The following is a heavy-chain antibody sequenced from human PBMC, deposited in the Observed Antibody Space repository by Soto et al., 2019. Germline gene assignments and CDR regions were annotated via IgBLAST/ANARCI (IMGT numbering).Heavy chain of an antibody. V-gene: IGHV3-23*01. Sequence: GSLRLSCVASGLTFGSRAMSWVRQAPWEGLQWVATITDNGGDAKYADSVRGRFVISRDNSKKTLYLQMTSLTAEDSAMYFCARGSAESYPGSRIFDFWGRGTLVTVSS. CDR2: ITDNGGDA. J-gene: IGHJ4*02. CDR1: GLTFGSRA. CDR3: ARGSAESYPGSRIFDF. D-gene: IGHD3-10*01.